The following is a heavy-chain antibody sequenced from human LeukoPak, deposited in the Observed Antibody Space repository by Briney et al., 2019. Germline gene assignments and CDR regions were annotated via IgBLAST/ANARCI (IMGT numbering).Heavy chain of an antibody. D-gene: IGHD1-7*01. V-gene: IGHV4-39*01. CDR2: FSYTSIP. CDR3: AGQGVGTTLDY. Sequence: SETLSLTCTVSGASISSSNYHWGWIRQPPGEGLAWIGIFSYTSIPPSRPSLQSPFTISVDTSKNQFSLKLGSVTAADTGVYSCAGQGVGTTLDYWGQGTLVTVSS. J-gene: IGHJ4*02. CDR1: GASISSSNYH.